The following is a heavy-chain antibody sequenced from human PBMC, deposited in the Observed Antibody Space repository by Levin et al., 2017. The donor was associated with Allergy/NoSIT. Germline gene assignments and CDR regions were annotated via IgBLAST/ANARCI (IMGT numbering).Heavy chain of an antibody. Sequence: GGSLRLSCVASGFTFGNHGMQWVRQAPGKGLEWVGVMWFDGSHQYYSDSVKGRFTISRDNSKNILYLQMNSLRAEDTAVYFCAKEDNTGFHYFELDVWGKGTTVIVSS. V-gene: IGHV3-33*06. CDR1: GFTFGNHG. CDR2: MWFDGSHQ. J-gene: IGHJ6*04. D-gene: IGHD2/OR15-2a*01. CDR3: AKEDNTGFHYFELDV.